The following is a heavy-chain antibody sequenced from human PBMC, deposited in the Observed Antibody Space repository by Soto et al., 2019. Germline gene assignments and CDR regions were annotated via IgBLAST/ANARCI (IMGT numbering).Heavy chain of an antibody. D-gene: IGHD2-15*01. CDR3: ARGGWRCSGGSCCRIEGDYYYGMDI. V-gene: IGHV3-30-3*01. CDR1: GFTYDTYA. Sequence: QVQLVESGGGVVQAGRSLRLSCAASGFTYDTYAMNWVRQAPGKGLEWVAVISYDGSNKYHADSVKGRFTISRDNSKNTPYLQMDSLRPEETAVYYCARGGWRCSGGSCCRIEGDYYYGMDIWGQGTTVTVSS. J-gene: IGHJ6*02. CDR2: ISYDGSNK.